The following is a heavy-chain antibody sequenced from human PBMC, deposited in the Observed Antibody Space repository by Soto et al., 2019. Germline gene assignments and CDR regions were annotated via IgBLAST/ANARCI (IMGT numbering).Heavy chain of an antibody. CDR3: ARQEGYSTAWYPFDY. V-gene: IGHV4-59*08. J-gene: IGHJ4*02. D-gene: IGHD6-19*01. CDR2: IYSSGST. CDR1: GGSISSYY. Sequence: PSETLSLTCTVSGGSISSYYWNWVRQPPGKGQEWIGNIYSSGSTNYNPSLKSRVTMSVDTSKNQFSLKMTSVTAADTAVYFCARQEGYSTAWYPFDYWGQGTLVTVSS.